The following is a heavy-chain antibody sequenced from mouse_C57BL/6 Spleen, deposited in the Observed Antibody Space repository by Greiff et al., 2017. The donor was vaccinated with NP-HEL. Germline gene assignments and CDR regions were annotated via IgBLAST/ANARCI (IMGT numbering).Heavy chain of an antibody. V-gene: IGHV1-26*01. CDR1: GYTFTDYY. CDR2: INPNNGGT. D-gene: IGHD1-1*01. J-gene: IGHJ2*01. CDR3: AREGFITTVVRYFDY. Sequence: VQLQQSGPELVKPGASVKISCKASGYTFTDYYMNWVKQSHGKSLEWIGDINPNNGGTSYNQKFKGKATLTVDKSSSTAYMELRSLTSEDSAVYYCAREGFITTVVRYFDYWGQGTTLTVSS.